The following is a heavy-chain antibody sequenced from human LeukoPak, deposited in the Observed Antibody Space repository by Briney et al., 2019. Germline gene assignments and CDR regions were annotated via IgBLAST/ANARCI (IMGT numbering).Heavy chain of an antibody. V-gene: IGHV1-18*01. CDR2: ISAYNGNT. CDR1: GYTFTSYG. J-gene: IGHJ3*02. CDR3: ARDSTRAAGDDAFDI. D-gene: IGHD6-19*01. Sequence: ASVKVSCKASGYTFTSYGISWVRPAPGQGLEWMGWISAYNGNTNYAQKLQGRVTMTTDTSTSTAYMELRSLRSDDTAVYYCARDSTRAAGDDAFDIWGQGTMVTVSS.